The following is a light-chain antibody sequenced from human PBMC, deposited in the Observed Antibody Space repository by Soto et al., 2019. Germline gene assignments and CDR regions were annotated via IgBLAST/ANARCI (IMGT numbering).Light chain of an antibody. CDR2: AAS. CDR1: QDISGW. J-gene: IGKJ5*01. CDR3: QQADSFPSIT. V-gene: IGKV1D-12*01. Sequence: DIQMTQSPSSVSASVGDRVTFTCRASQDISGWLAWYQQKPGRAPKLLIYAASTLENGGPSRFSGSGSGTDFTLTISSLQPADSAAYFCQQADSFPSITFGQGTRLEIK.